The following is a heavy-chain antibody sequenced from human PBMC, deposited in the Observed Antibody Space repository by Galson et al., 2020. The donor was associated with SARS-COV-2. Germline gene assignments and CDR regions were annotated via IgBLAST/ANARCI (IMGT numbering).Heavy chain of an antibody. CDR2: VTADGSIT. V-gene: IGHV3-23*01. D-gene: IGHD4-17*01. CDR1: GLTFSRYA. J-gene: IGHJ4*02. CDR3: AKDQGNDYGDQLDY. Sequence: GGSLRLSCAGSGLTFSRYAMSWVRQVPGKGLEWVSSVTADGSITYHADTVKGRFTISRDNSKNTLYLQMNSLRVEYTALYYCAKDQGNDYGDQLDYWGQGTLVSVSS.